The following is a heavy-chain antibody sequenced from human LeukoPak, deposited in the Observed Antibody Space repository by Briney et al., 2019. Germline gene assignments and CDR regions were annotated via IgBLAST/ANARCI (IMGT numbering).Heavy chain of an antibody. CDR3: ARGIRVDCSGGSCYSPFFDY. D-gene: IGHD2-15*01. J-gene: IGHJ4*02. Sequence: SETLSLTCAVFGGSISSGSYSWSWIRQPPGKGLEWIGYIYYSGSTNYNPSLKSRVTISVDTSKNQFSLKLSSVTAADTAVYYCARGIRVDCSGGSCYSPFFDYWGQGTLVTVSS. CDR2: IYYSGST. CDR1: GGSISSGSYS. V-gene: IGHV4-61*01.